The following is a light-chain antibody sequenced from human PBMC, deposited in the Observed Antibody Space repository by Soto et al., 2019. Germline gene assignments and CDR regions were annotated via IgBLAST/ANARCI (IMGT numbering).Light chain of an antibody. CDR1: QSVNIY. V-gene: IGKV3-11*01. CDR3: QQRSNWPIT. CDR2: DAS. Sequence: DIALTQSPGTLSLSPGERATLSCRASQSVNIYLAWYQQKPGQAPRLIISDASYRATGIPARFSGSGSGTDCTLTISSLEPEDVALYYCQQRSNWPITFGQGTRLEIK. J-gene: IGKJ5*01.